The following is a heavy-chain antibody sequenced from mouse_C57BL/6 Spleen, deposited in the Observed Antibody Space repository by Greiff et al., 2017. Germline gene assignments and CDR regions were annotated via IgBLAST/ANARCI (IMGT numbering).Heavy chain of an antibody. J-gene: IGHJ2*01. CDR3: ARRGDGYYNFDY. D-gene: IGHD2-3*01. CDR2: IYPGDGDT. Sequence: VQRVESGAELVKPGASVKISCKASGYAFSSYWMNWVKQRPGKGLEWIGQIYPGDGDTNYNGKFKGKATLTADKSSSTAYMQLSSLTSEDSAVYFCARRGDGYYNFDYWGQGTTLTVSS. V-gene: IGHV1-80*01. CDR1: GYAFSSYW.